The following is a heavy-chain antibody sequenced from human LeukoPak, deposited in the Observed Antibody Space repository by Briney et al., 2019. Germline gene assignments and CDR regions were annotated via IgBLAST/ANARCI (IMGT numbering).Heavy chain of an antibody. Sequence: QPGGSLRLSCAASGFTFSSYGMHWVRQAPGKGLEWVAAIWYDGSNKYYADSVKGRFTIPRDNSKNTLYLQMNSLRVEDTAVYYCARDSGYGSGSYCHYWGQGTLVTVSS. CDR2: IWYDGSNK. D-gene: IGHD3-10*01. CDR3: ARDSGYGSGSYCHY. J-gene: IGHJ4*02. CDR1: GFTFSSYG. V-gene: IGHV3-33*01.